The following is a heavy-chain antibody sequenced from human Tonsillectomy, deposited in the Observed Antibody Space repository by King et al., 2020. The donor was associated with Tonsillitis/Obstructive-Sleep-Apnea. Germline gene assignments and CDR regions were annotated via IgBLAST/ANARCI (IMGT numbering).Heavy chain of an antibody. V-gene: IGHV3-15*01. CDR2: IKSKTDGGTT. Sequence: VQLVESGGGLVKPGGSLRLSCAASGFTFSNAWMSWVRQAPGKGLEWGGRIKSKTDGGTTDYAAPVKGRFTISREDSKNTLYLQMNSLKTEDTAVYYCTTLHCSSTSCYLYYYYYMDVWGKGTTVTVSS. CDR3: TTLHCSSTSCYLYYYYYMDV. CDR1: GFTFSNAW. J-gene: IGHJ6*03. D-gene: IGHD2-2*01.